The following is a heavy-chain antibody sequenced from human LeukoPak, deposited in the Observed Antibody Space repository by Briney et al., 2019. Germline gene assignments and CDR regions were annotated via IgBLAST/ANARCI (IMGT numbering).Heavy chain of an antibody. J-gene: IGHJ3*02. Sequence: ASVKVSCKASGYTFTGCYMHWVRQAPEQGLEWMGWINPNSGGTNYAQKFQGRVTMTRDTSISTAYMELSRLRSDDTAVYYCAREFSSWYGKGGAFDIWGQGTMVTVSS. V-gene: IGHV1-2*02. CDR1: GYTFTGCY. CDR2: INPNSGGT. CDR3: AREFSSWYGKGGAFDI. D-gene: IGHD6-13*01.